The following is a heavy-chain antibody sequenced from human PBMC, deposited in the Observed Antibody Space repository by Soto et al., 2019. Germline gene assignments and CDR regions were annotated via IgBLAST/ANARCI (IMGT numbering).Heavy chain of an antibody. Sequence: NPGGSLRLSCTASGFTFGDYAMSWFRQAPGKGLEWVGFIRSKAYGGTTEYAASVKGRFTISRDDSKSIAYLQMNSLKTEDTAVYYCTADIVVVPAAMALLIDYYYGMDVWGQGTTVTVSS. V-gene: IGHV3-49*05. D-gene: IGHD2-2*01. CDR2: IRSKAYGGTT. CDR3: TADIVVVPAAMALLIDYYYGMDV. J-gene: IGHJ6*02. CDR1: GFTFGDYA.